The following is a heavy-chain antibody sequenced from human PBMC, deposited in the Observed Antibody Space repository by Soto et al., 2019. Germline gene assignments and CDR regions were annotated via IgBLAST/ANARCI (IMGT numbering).Heavy chain of an antibody. D-gene: IGHD6-19*01. CDR2: ISAYNGNT. CDR3: ARVRRGQWKGPKFDY. J-gene: IGHJ4*02. CDR1: GYTFLSHG. Sequence: ASVKVSCKTSGYTFLSHGVTWVRQAPGQGLQWVGWISAYNGNTDYAQNIQGRVTMTVDTSTAIGNMELRNFRSDNTADNYSARVRRGQWKGPKFDYWGRGTLVTVSS. V-gene: IGHV1-18*01.